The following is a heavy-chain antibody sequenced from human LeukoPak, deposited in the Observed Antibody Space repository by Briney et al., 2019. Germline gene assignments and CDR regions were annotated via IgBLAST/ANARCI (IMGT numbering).Heavy chain of an antibody. CDR2: ISYSAST. Sequence: PLETLSLSCTVSGGSISRYYWSWVRQPPGKGLKCVGYISYSASTDYNPSLKSRVNISVDTSKNQFCLKLTAVTASATAVYYCARHTICFDPWGQGTLVTVSS. J-gene: IGHJ5*02. CDR3: ARHTICFDP. D-gene: IGHD2-2*01. CDR1: GGSISRYY. V-gene: IGHV4-59*08.